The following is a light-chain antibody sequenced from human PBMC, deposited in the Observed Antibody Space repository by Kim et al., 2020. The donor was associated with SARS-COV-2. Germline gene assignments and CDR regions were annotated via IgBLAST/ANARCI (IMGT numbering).Light chain of an antibody. V-gene: IGLV4-60*03. CDR2: LEGSGTY. CDR3: ETWGTDTGV. J-gene: IGLJ3*02. CDR1: SGHSTYI. Sequence: QPVLTQSSSASASLGSSVKRTCTLSSGHSTYIVAWHQQQPGKAPRSLMKLEGSGTYSKGSGVPDRFSGSSSGADRYLSISNLQSEDEAEYYCETWGTDTGVFGGGTQLTVL.